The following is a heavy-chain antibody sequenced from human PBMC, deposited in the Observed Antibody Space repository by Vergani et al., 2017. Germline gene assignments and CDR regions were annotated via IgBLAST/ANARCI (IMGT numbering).Heavy chain of an antibody. CDR1: GFTFSSYW. CDR2: INRDGSST. CDR3: ARADGYSSRWYSVISKRLPLVPKDYYMDV. V-gene: IGHV3-74*01. Sequence: EVQLVESGGGLVQPGGSLRLSCAASGFTFSSYWMHWVRQAPGKGLVWVSRINRDGSSTSYADSVKGRFTISRDNANNTLYLQMNSLRAEDTAMYYCARADGYSSRWYSVISKRLPLVPKDYYMDVWGKGTTVTVSS. D-gene: IGHD6-13*01. J-gene: IGHJ6*03.